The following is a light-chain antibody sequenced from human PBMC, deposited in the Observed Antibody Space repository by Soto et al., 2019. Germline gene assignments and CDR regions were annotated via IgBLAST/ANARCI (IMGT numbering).Light chain of an antibody. CDR2: DAF. CDR1: QGISSY. J-gene: IGKJ5*01. V-gene: IGKV1-8*01. Sequence: AIRMTQSPSSFSASTGDRVTITCRASQGISSYLAWYQQKPGKAPQLLIYDAFNLETGVPSRFSGSGSGTDFTFTISSLQPEDIATYYCQQYDTLPLAFGQGTRLEIK. CDR3: QQYDTLPLA.